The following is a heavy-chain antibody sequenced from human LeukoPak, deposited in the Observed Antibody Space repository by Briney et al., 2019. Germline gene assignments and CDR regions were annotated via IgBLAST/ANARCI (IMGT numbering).Heavy chain of an antibody. CDR3: AREAQIVVVVAATPYYGMDV. D-gene: IGHD2-15*01. J-gene: IGHJ6*02. CDR2: IWYDGSNK. V-gene: IGHV3-33*01. Sequence: GGSLRLSCAASGFTFSRYGMHWVRQAPGKGLEWVAVIWYDGSNKYYADSVKGRFTISRDNSKNTLYLQMNSLRAEDTAVYYCAREAQIVVVVAATPYYGMDVWGQGATVTVSS. CDR1: GFTFSRYG.